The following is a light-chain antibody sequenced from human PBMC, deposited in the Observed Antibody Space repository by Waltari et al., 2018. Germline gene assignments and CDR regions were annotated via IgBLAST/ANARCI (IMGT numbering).Light chain of an antibody. J-gene: IGLJ2*01. V-gene: IGLV2-14*03. CDR1: SSDVGGDAY. CDR3: SSQSGNNVVI. CDR2: DVN. Sequence: QSALTQPASVSGSPGQSIPISCTGSSSDVGGDAYVSWYQAHPGQAPKVIIYDVNNRPSGVSDRFSGSKSGNTASLAISGLQAEDEANYYCSSQSGNNVVIFGGGTKLTVL.